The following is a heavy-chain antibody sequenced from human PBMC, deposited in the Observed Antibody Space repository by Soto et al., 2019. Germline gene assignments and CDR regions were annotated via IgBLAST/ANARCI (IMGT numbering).Heavy chain of an antibody. V-gene: IGHV4-34*01. CDR3: ARVERGTATTVVDAFDI. CDR1: GWSVSSSSNYC. Sequence: SETLSLTCAFYGWSVSSSSNYCWSWIRQPPGKGLEWIGEMSHSGGTHFNPSLKSRVTISVDTSNNQFSLKMSSVTAADTALYYCARVERGTATTVVDAFDIWGPGTMVTVSS. CDR2: MSHSGGT. J-gene: IGHJ3*02. D-gene: IGHD1-1*01.